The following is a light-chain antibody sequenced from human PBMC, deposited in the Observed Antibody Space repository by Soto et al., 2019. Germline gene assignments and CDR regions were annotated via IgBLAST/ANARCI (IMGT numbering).Light chain of an antibody. J-gene: IGLJ3*02. CDR2: EVS. Sequence: QSVLTQPASVSGSPGQSITISYTGTSSDVGAYNYVSWHQQHPGKAPKVLIYEVSHRPSGVSNRFSASTSGNTASLTISGLQAEDEADYYCSSYTSTNTLVFGGGTKLTVL. CDR3: SSYTSTNTLV. V-gene: IGLV2-14*01. CDR1: SSDVGAYNY.